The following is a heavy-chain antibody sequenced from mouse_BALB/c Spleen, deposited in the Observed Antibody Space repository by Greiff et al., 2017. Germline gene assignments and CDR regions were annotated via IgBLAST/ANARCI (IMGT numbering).Heavy chain of an antibody. Sequence: QVQLKQSGAELVKPGASVKLSCKASGYTFTSYYMYWVKQRPGQGLEWIGEINPSNGGTNFNEKFKSKATLTVDKSSSTAYMQLSSLTSEDSAVYYCTRGDYRYEDWFAYWGQGTLVTVSA. V-gene: IGHV1S81*02. J-gene: IGHJ3*01. CDR2: INPSNGGT. CDR1: GYTFTSYY. CDR3: TRGDYRYEDWFAY. D-gene: IGHD2-14*01.